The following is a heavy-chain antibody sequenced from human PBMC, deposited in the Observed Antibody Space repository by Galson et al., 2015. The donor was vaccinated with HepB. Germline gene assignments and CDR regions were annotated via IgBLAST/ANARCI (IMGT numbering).Heavy chain of an antibody. CDR1: GFTFSSYW. CDR2: MYSDGSSA. V-gene: IGHV3-74*01. Sequence: LRLSCAASGFTFSSYWMHWVRQVPGKGLVWVSRMYSDGSSANYADSVKGRFTISRDNAKNTLYLQMNSLRAEDTAVYYCGRALCSSGCYGFVIWGQGTMVTVSS. CDR3: GRALCSSGCYGFVI. D-gene: IGHD2-2*01. J-gene: IGHJ3*02.